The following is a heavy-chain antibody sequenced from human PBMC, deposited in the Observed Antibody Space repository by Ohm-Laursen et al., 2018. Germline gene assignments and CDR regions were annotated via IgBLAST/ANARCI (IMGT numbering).Heavy chain of an antibody. CDR1: GDSVSSDSGA. CDR2: THYSSKWVY. D-gene: IGHD1-1*01. Sequence: TQTLTLTSAISGDSVSSDSGAWNWIRQSPSRGLEWLGRTHYSSKWVYDYAVSVKSRITITPDTSKNQFSLQLNSVTPEDSAVYYCSRGQRNYYAMDVWGQGTTATVSS. CDR3: SRGQRNYYAMDV. V-gene: IGHV6-1*01. J-gene: IGHJ6*02.